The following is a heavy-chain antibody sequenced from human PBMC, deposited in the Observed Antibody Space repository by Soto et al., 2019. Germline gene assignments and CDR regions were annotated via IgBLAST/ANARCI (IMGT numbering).Heavy chain of an antibody. CDR2: IFYSGST. V-gene: IGHV4-39*01. J-gene: IGHJ4*02. D-gene: IGHD3-22*01. CDR3: ARHFVAVVIKGWGY. CDR1: GGSISSSSYY. Sequence: PSETLSLTCTVSGGSISSSSYYWGWIRQPPGKGLEWIGSIFYSGSTYYNPSLKSRVTMSVDTSKNQFSLKLISVTAADTAVYYCARHFVAVVIKGWGYWGQGNLVTVSS.